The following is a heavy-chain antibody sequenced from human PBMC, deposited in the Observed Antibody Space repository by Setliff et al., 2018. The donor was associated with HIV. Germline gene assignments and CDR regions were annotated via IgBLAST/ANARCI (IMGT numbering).Heavy chain of an antibody. V-gene: IGHV5-51*01. Sequence: PGESLKTSCQGSGYSFTSYWLGWVRQMPGKGLGWMGIIYPGDSDTRYSASFQGEVTISADKSARTAYLQWSSLTASDAAMYYCARRDNAGSDAFDIWGQGTMVTVSS. CDR1: GYSFTSYW. D-gene: IGHD2-15*01. CDR2: IYPGDSDT. J-gene: IGHJ3*02. CDR3: ARRDNAGSDAFDI.